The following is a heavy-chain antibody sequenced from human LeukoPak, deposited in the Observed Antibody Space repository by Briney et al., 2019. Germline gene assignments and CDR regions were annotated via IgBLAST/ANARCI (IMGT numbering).Heavy chain of an antibody. V-gene: IGHV4-34*01. CDR1: GGSLSGYY. CDR3: ARHSIWADAFDI. D-gene: IGHD4-11*01. J-gene: IGHJ3*02. Sequence: SETLSLTCAVYGGSLSGYYRTWIRQSPGKGLEWIGQINHSGSTNYNPSLKSRLTISVDMSSNQVSLKLTSVTAADTAVYYCARHSIWADAFDIWGQGTMVIVSS. CDR2: INHSGST.